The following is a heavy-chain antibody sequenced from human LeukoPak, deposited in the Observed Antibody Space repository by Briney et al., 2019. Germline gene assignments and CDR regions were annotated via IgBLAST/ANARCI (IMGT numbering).Heavy chain of an antibody. CDR1: GFTFSSYS. CDR2: ISSSSSYI. D-gene: IGHD3-3*01. Sequence: GGSLRLSCAASGFTFSSYSMNWVRQAPGKGLEWVSSISSSSSYIYYADSVKGRFTISRDNSKNTLYLQMNSLRAEDTAVYYCAKASVVLRFLEWLYYFDYWGQGTLVTVSS. CDR3: AKASVVLRFLEWLYYFDY. V-gene: IGHV3-21*04. J-gene: IGHJ4*02.